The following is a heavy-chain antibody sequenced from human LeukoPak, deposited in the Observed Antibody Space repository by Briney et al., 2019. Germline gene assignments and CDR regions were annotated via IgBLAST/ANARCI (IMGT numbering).Heavy chain of an antibody. D-gene: IGHD2-15*01. V-gene: IGHV3-23*01. CDR3: AKGPRIVVVVAPFMDV. CDR1: GFTFSSYA. Sequence: GGSLRLSCAASGFTFSSYAMSWVRQAPGKGLEWVSAISGSGGSTYYADSVKGRFTISRDNSKNTLYLQMNSLRAEDTAVYYCAKGPRIVVVVAPFMDVWGKGTTVTVSS. CDR2: ISGSGGST. J-gene: IGHJ6*04.